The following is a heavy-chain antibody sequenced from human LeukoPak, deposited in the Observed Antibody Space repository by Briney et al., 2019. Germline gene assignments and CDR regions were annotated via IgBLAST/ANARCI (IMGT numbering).Heavy chain of an antibody. V-gene: IGHV1-18*01. CDR1: GYTFTSYG. CDR2: ISAYNGNT. CDR3: ARGRLSHCSSTSCYLGPAVW. D-gene: IGHD2-2*01. Sequence: ASVKVSRKASGYTFTSYGISCVRQAPGQGLEWMGWISAYNGNTNYAQKLQGRVTMTTDTSTSTAYMELRSLRSDDTAVYYCARGRLSHCSSTSCYLGPAVWWGQGTLVTVSS. J-gene: IGHJ4*02.